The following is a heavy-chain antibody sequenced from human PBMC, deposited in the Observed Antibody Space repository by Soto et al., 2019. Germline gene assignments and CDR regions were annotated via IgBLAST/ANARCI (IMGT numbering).Heavy chain of an antibody. V-gene: IGHV2-5*02. J-gene: IGHJ4*02. D-gene: IGHD2-15*01. CDR3: QCRAGPPRGGYYFAY. Sequence: QITLKESGPTLVKPTQTLTLTCTFSGFSLTTSGVGVGWIRQPPGKALEWLALIYWDDDKRYSPSLKSRLTITGDAPKNQVVLTMTNMDPVDTPTYYCQCRAGPPRGGYYFAYWGQETLVPVSS. CDR2: IYWDDDK. CDR1: GFSLTTSGVG.